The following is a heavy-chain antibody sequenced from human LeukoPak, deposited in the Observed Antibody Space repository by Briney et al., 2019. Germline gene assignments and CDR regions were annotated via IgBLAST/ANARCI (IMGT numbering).Heavy chain of an antibody. CDR2: IYYSGST. Sequence: SETLSLTCTVSGDSISSYYWSWIRQPPGKGLEWIGYIYYSGSTNYNPSLKSRVTISVDTSKNQFSLKLSSLTAADTAVYYCARSTRYYAFDYWGQGTLVTVSS. J-gene: IGHJ4*02. CDR3: ARSTRYYAFDY. CDR1: GDSISSYY. V-gene: IGHV4-59*01. D-gene: IGHD2/OR15-2a*01.